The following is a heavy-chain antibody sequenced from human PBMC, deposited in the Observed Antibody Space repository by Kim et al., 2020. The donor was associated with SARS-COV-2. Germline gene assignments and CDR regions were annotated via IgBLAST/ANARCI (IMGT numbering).Heavy chain of an antibody. J-gene: IGHJ4*02. CDR2: ISPSGDST. CDR1: GYTLTSYY. D-gene: IGHD4-17*01. V-gene: IGHV1-46*01. Sequence: ASVKVSCKASGYTLTSYYMHWVRQAPGQGLEWLALISPSGDSTSYAQKFQGIVTMTRDTSTSTVYMEMSSLRYEDTAVYYCAREMTSTHYFDYWGQGTLVTVSS. CDR3: AREMTSTHYFDY.